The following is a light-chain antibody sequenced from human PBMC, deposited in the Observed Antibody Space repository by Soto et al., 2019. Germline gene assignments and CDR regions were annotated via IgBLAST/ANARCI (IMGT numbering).Light chain of an antibody. CDR3: QQYNDWPPWT. CDR2: GAS. V-gene: IGKV3-15*01. CDR1: QSVNSN. J-gene: IGKJ1*01. Sequence: EIVMTQSPATLSVSPGERATLSCRASQSVNSNLAWYQQTPGQAPRLLIYGASTRATGVPARFSGSGSGTEFTLTISSLQSEDFAVYYCQQYNDWPPWTFGRGTKVEIK.